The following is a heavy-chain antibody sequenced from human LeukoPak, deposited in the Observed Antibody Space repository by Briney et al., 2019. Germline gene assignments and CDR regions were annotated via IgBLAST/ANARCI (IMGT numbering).Heavy chain of an antibody. D-gene: IGHD2-2*01. CDR3: ARDIVVVPGSGEGDYYGMDV. CDR2: IIPIFGTA. Sequence: SVNVSCTASGGTFSSYAISWVRQAPGQGLEWMGGIIPIFGTANYAQKFQGRVTITADESTSTAYMELSSLRSEDTAVYYCARDIVVVPGSGEGDYYGMDVWGQGTTVTVSS. V-gene: IGHV1-69*13. J-gene: IGHJ6*02. CDR1: GGTFSSYA.